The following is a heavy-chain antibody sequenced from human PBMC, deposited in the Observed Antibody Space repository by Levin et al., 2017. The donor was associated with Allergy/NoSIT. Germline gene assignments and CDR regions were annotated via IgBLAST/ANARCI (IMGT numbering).Heavy chain of an antibody. CDR3: ARDIVQGDYDFWSGYYYYYYGMDV. D-gene: IGHD3-3*01. CDR2: IYTSGST. J-gene: IGHJ6*02. CDR1: GGSISSYY. Sequence: SETLSLTCTVSGGSISSYYWSWIRQPAGKGLEWIGRIYTSGSTNYNPSLKSRVTMSVDTSKNQFSLKLSSVTAADTAVYYCARDIVQGDYDFWSGYYYYYYGMDVWGQGTTVTVSS. V-gene: IGHV4-4*07.